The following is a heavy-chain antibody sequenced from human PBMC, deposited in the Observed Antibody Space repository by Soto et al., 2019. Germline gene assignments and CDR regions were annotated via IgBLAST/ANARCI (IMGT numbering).Heavy chain of an antibody. CDR2: ISSSATYA. V-gene: IGHV3-11*06. CDR1: GFTFSDYY. Sequence: PGGSLRLSCGASGFTFSDYYISWSRQAPGKGLEWLSYISSSATYAIYADSVKGRFTLSRDNAKNSLYLQMNSLRAEDTAVYYCARNDSSGYLDSWGQGTLVTVSS. J-gene: IGHJ4*02. CDR3: ARNDSSGYLDS. D-gene: IGHD3-22*01.